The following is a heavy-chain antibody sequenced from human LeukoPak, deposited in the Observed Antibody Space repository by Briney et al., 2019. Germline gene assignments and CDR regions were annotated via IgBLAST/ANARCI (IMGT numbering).Heavy chain of an antibody. Sequence: GRSLRLSCAASGFTFSSYGMHWVRQAPGKGLGWVAVISYDGSNKYYADSVKGRFTISRDNSKNTLYLQMNSLRAEDTAVYYCTSLAYCSSNSCYEDCWGQGTLVTVSS. V-gene: IGHV3-30*03. D-gene: IGHD2-2*01. CDR3: TSLAYCSSNSCYEDC. J-gene: IGHJ4*02. CDR2: ISYDGSNK. CDR1: GFTFSSYG.